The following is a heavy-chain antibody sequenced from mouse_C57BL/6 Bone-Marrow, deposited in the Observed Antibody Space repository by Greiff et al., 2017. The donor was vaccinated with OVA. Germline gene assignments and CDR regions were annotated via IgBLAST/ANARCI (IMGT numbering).Heavy chain of an antibody. CDR3: ASGGDY. CDR2: IFPGSGST. Sequence: QVQLQQSGAELMKPGASVKLSCKATGYTFTGYWIEWVKQRPGHGLEWIGEIFPGSGSTNYTEKFKGKATFTADTSSNTAYMQLSSLTTEDSAIYYCASGGDYWGQGTSVTVSS. V-gene: IGHV1-9*01. CDR1: GYTFTGYW. J-gene: IGHJ4*01.